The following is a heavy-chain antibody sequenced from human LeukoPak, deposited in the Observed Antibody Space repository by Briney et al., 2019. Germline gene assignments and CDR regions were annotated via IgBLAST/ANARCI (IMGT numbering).Heavy chain of an antibody. CDR2: IGGAGLVT. V-gene: IGHV3-23*01. Sequence: GGSLRLSCAASGFTFSAAWMSWVRQAPGKGLEWVSVIGGAGLVTYYAESVKGRFTISRDNSKNTLYLQMDSLRAEDTALYYCARNIFGAKAFDYWGQGALVTVSS. CDR3: ARNIFGAKAFDY. J-gene: IGHJ4*02. D-gene: IGHD3-3*01. CDR1: GFTFSAAW.